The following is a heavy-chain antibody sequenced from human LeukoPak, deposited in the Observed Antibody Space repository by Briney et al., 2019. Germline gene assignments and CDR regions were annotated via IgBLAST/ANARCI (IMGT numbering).Heavy chain of an antibody. Sequence: SETLSLTCTVSGGAISNYYLTWIRQPPGKGLEWIGEINHSGSTNYNPSLKSRVTISVDTSKNQFSLKLSSVTAADTAVYYCARHRGSYDILTGYYMGSWFDPWGQGTLVTVSS. CDR2: INHSGST. J-gene: IGHJ5*02. CDR3: ARHRGSYDILTGYYMGSWFDP. CDR1: GGAISNYY. D-gene: IGHD3-9*01. V-gene: IGHV4-34*01.